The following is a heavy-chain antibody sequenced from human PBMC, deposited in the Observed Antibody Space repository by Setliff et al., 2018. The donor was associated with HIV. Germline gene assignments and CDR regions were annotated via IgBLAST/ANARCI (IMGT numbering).Heavy chain of an antibody. V-gene: IGHV1-69*13. CDR2: IIPIYATS. D-gene: IGHD1-1*01. CDR1: GGTFSGYV. Sequence: SVKVSCKASGGTFSGYVINWVRQAPGQGLEWMGGIIPIYATSNYAQGFQGRITITADESTSTVYMALSSLTSEDTAVYYCARGQLKPTGYFFDYWGLGTLVTVSS. J-gene: IGHJ4*02. CDR3: ARGQLKPTGYFFDY.